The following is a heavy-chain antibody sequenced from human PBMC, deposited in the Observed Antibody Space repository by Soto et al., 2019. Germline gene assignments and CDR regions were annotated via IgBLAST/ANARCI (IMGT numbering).Heavy chain of an antibody. CDR3: ASSPPHHCSGGSCYSGY. D-gene: IGHD2-15*01. CDR2: ISYDGSNK. Sequence: QVQLVESGGSVVQPGRSLRLSCAASGFTFSPYGMHWVRQAPGKGLEWVAVISYDGSNKYYADSVKGRFSISRDNSKNMLYLQMNSLRAEDTAVYYCASSPPHHCSGGSCYSGYWGQGTLVTVSS. J-gene: IGHJ4*02. CDR1: GFTFSPYG. V-gene: IGHV3-30*03.